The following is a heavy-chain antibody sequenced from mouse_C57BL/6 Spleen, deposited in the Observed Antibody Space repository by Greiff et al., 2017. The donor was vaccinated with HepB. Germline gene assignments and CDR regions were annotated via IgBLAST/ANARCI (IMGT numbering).Heavy chain of an antibody. Sequence: EVQVVESGGGLVQPGGSLSLSCAASGFTFTDYYMSWVRQPPGKALEWLGFIRNKANGYTTEYSASVKGRFTISRDNSQSILYLQLNALRAEDSATDYCERSRERGYFDYWGQGTTLTVSS. CDR3: ERSRERGYFDY. CDR1: GFTFTDYY. V-gene: IGHV7-3*01. J-gene: IGHJ2*01. CDR2: IRNKANGYTT.